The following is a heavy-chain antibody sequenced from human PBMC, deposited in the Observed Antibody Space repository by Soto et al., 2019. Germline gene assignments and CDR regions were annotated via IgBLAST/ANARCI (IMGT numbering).Heavy chain of an antibody. CDR3: ARILSVAAPPCYYYGRDV. CDR2: IDWDDDK. CDR1: GFSLSTSGMC. Sequence: SGPTLVNPTQTLTLTCTFSGFSLSTSGMCVSWIRQPSGKALEWLALIDWDDDKYYSTSLKTRLTISKDTSKNQVVLTMTNMDPVDTATHYCARILSVAAPPCYYYGRDVWGRGTTGTVSS. J-gene: IGHJ6*04. D-gene: IGHD2-15*01. V-gene: IGHV2-70*01.